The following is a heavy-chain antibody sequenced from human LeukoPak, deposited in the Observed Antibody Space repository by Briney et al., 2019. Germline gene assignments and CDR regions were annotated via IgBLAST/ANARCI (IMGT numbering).Heavy chain of an antibody. Sequence: PSETLSLTCAVSGGTISSGGYSWSWIRQPPGKGLEWIGYIYHSGSTYYNPSLKSRVTISVDRSKNQFSLELSSVTAADTAVYYCARGNDDSSGYGNWDHKYYFDYWGQGTLVTVSS. V-gene: IGHV4-30-2*01. J-gene: IGHJ4*02. CDR3: ARGNDDSSGYGNWDHKYYFDY. D-gene: IGHD3-22*01. CDR2: IYHSGST. CDR1: GGTISSGGYS.